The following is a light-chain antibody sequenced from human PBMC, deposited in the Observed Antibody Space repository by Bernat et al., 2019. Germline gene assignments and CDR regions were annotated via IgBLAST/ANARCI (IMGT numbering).Light chain of an antibody. CDR2: EVS. CDR1: SSDVGKYNR. Sequence: QSALTQPPSVSGSPGQSVTISCTGTSSDVGKYNRVSWYQQPPGTAPKLMIYEVSNRPSGLPDRFSGSKSGNTASLTLSGLQAEDEADYYCHSWTGSSTLFDFGTGTKVTVL. V-gene: IGLV2-18*02. CDR3: HSWTGSSTLFD. J-gene: IGLJ1*01.